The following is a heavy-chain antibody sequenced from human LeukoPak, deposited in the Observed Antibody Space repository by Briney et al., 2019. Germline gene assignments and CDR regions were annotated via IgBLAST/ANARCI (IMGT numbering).Heavy chain of an antibody. V-gene: IGHV3-7*01. CDR1: GLTFSSYW. Sequence: PGGSLRLSCMGSGLTFSSYWMSCARQAPGKGLEWVANIKQDGSENYYVDSVEGRFPISRGNTKNSLYLQLNRLRAEDTAVYYCAREGAGSWSPFDKWGQGSLVTVSP. CDR2: IKQDGSEN. D-gene: IGHD2-15*01. J-gene: IGHJ4*02. CDR3: AREGAGSWSPFDK.